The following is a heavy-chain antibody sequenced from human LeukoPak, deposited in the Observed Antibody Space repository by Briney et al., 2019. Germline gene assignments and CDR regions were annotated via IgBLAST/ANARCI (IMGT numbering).Heavy chain of an antibody. Sequence: GGSLRLSCAASGFTFSSYGMNWVRQAPGKGLEWVSAISGRDSNTYYADSVKGRFTISRDNSKNTLYLQMNSLRAEDTAVYYCARQYYSYGNAFDIWGQGTMVTVSS. CDR1: GFTFSSYG. J-gene: IGHJ3*02. D-gene: IGHD5-18*01. CDR3: ARQYYSYGNAFDI. V-gene: IGHV3-23*01. CDR2: ISGRDSNT.